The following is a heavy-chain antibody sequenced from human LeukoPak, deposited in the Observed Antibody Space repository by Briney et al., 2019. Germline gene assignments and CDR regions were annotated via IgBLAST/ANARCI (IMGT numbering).Heavy chain of an antibody. CDR3: ARDHSYYFGSQTSTLDV. CDR1: GGSISSGGYY. V-gene: IGHV4-31*03. CDR2: IYYTGSV. D-gene: IGHD3-10*01. J-gene: IGHJ6*02. Sequence: PSETLFLTCTVSGGSISSGGYYWSWIRQPPGEGLEWIGYIYYTGSVDYNASLKSRLTISLDTSKNRFSLKLNSVTAADTAVYYCARDHSYYFGSQTSTLDVWGQGTAVTVSS.